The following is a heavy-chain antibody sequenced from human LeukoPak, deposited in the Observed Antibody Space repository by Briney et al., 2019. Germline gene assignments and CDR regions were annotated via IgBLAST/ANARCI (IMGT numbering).Heavy chain of an antibody. V-gene: IGHV3-74*03. Sequence: GGSLRLSCAASGFTLSNHWMHWFRQAPGKGLVWVSRISPDGTSTTYADSVKGRFTISRDNAKNTLFLQMNSLRAEDTSVYYCTSVVVAATIDYWGQGSLVTVSS. J-gene: IGHJ4*02. CDR1: GFTLSNHW. D-gene: IGHD1-26*01. CDR2: ISPDGTST. CDR3: TSVVVAATIDY.